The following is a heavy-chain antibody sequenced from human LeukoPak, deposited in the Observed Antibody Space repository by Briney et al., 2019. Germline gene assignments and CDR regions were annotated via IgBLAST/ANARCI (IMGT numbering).Heavy chain of an antibody. CDR3: AGYDFWSGYFDC. V-gene: IGHV3-21*01. Sequence: GGSLRLSCAASGFTFSSYSMNWVRQAPGKGLEWVSSISSSSSYIYYADSVKGRFTISRDNAKNSLYLQMNSLRAEDTAVYYCAGYDFWSGYFDCWGQGTLVTVSS. CDR1: GFTFSSYS. D-gene: IGHD3-3*01. J-gene: IGHJ4*02. CDR2: ISSSSSYI.